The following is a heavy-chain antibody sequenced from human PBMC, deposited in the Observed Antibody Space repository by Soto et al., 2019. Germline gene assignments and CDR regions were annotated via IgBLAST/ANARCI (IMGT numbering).Heavy chain of an antibody. Sequence: PSGTLSLTCTVSGGSISSYYWSWIRQPAGKGLEWIGRIYTSGSTNYNPSLKSRVTMSVDTSKNQFSLKLSSVTAADTAVYYCARVRLYSSSWYAFDIWGQGTMVTVSS. D-gene: IGHD6-13*01. CDR1: GGSISSYY. CDR2: IYTSGST. CDR3: ARVRLYSSSWYAFDI. V-gene: IGHV4-4*07. J-gene: IGHJ3*02.